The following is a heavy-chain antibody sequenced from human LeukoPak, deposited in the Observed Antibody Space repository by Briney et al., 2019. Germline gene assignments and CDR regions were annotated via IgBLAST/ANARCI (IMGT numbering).Heavy chain of an antibody. CDR3: TRDGIRSID. Sequence: GGSLRLSCAASGFTFSSYAMSWVRQAPGKGLEWVSGISGSGGSTYYADSVKGRFTISRDNSKNTLYLQMNSLKTEDTAVYYCTRDGIRSIDWGQGTLVTVSS. J-gene: IGHJ4*02. CDR1: GFTFSSYA. D-gene: IGHD3-3*01. V-gene: IGHV3-23*01. CDR2: ISGSGGST.